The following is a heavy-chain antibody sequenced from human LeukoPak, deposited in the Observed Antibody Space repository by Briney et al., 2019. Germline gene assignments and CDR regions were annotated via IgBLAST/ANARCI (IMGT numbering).Heavy chain of an antibody. CDR2: ISYDGSNK. V-gene: IGHV3-30-3*01. CDR1: GFTFSSYA. CDR3: AKVGIGAGIDS. J-gene: IGHJ4*02. Sequence: GRSLRLSCAASGFTFSSYAMHWVRQAPGKGLEWVAVISYDGSNKYYADSVKGRFTISRDNSKNTMYLQMNSLRTDDTAVYYCAKVGIGAGIDSWGQGTLVTVSS. D-gene: IGHD1-26*01.